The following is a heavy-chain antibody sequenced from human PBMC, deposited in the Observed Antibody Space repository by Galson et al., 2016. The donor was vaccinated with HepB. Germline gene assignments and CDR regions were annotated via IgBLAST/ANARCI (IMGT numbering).Heavy chain of an antibody. Sequence: SLRLSCAASRFTFSSNAMSWVRQAPGKGLEWVSAISGSGDSPWYADSVKGRFTISRDNSKNTLYLQMNTLRAEDTAVYYCAKGSNRAHPYQFDYRGQGTLVTVSS. CDR1: RFTFSSNA. J-gene: IGHJ4*02. D-gene: IGHD2-2*01. V-gene: IGHV3-23*01. CDR3: AKGSNRAHPYQFDY. CDR2: ISGSGDSP.